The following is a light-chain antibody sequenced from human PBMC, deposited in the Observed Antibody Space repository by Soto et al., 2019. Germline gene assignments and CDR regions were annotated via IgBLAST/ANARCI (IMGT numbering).Light chain of an antibody. CDR3: QQYNNWPPDRT. Sequence: EIVMTQSPATLSVSPGERATLSCRASQSVSSNLAWYQQQPGQAPRLLIYGASAMATGIPARFSGSGSGTDFTLTISSPQSEDFAIYFCQQYNNWPPDRTVRQATKV. CDR1: QSVSSN. J-gene: IGKJ1*01. V-gene: IGKV3-15*01. CDR2: GAS.